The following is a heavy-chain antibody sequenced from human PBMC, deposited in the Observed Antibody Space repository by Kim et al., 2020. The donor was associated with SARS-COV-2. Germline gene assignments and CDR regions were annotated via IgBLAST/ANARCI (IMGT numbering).Heavy chain of an antibody. Sequence: GGSLRLSCAASGFTVRSSARNWVRQAPGKGLGWVPGIRVSGGTYPADPEKGRFTVSRDNSDTTLYLEMKSLRAEDTALYYCAKGGGAPLSPDYWGQGTLVTVSS. V-gene: IGHV3-23*01. J-gene: IGHJ4*02. CDR3: AKGGGAPLSPDY. CDR2: IRVSGGT. CDR1: GFTVRSSA. D-gene: IGHD3-16*01.